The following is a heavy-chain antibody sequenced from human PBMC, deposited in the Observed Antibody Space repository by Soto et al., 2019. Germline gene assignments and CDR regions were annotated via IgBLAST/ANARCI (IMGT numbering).Heavy chain of an antibody. J-gene: IGHJ6*02. CDR2: IYYSGNT. V-gene: IGHV4-4*02. D-gene: IGHD2-21*02. CDR3: AIGRDHYYYYGMDV. CDR1: GGSITSENW. Sequence: SETLSLTCTVSGGSITSENWWSWVRQPPGKGLEWIGEIYYSGNTYYNPSLKSRVTISVDTSKNQFPLKLSSVTAADTAVYYCAIGRDHYYYYGMDVWGQGTTVTVSS.